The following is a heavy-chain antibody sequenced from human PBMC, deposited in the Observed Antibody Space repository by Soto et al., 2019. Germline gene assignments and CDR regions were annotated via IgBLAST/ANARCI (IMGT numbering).Heavy chain of an antibody. J-gene: IGHJ6*02. V-gene: IGHV3-23*01. CDR1: GFTFSSYA. D-gene: IGHD3-9*01. CDR2: ISGSGGST. Sequence: LRLSCAASGFTFSSYAMSWVRQAPGKGLEWVSAISGSGGSTYYADSVKRRFTISRDNSKNTLYLQMNSLRAEDTAVYYCARGGVVLRYFDWLLPPSYGMDVWGQGTTVTVSS. CDR3: ARGGVVLRYFDWLLPPSYGMDV.